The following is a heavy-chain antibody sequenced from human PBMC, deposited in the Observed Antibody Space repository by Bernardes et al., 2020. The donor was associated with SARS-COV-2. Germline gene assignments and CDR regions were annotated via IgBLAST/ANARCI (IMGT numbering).Heavy chain of an antibody. CDR1: GFTVSTNF. V-gene: IGHV3-66*01. J-gene: IGHJ4*02. D-gene: IGHD3-16*01. Sequence: GGSLRLSCVASGFTVSTNFMAWVRQSPGKGLERVSTIYNDGSTYYANSVKGRFTISRDNAQNTLHLQMNSLRAEDTAVYYCARDTHAYTRFDRWGQGTLVTVSS. CDR3: ARDTHAYTRFDR. CDR2: IYNDGST.